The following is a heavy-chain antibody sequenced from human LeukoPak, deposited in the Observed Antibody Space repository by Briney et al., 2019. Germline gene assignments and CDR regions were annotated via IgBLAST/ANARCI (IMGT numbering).Heavy chain of an antibody. CDR2: IAWNSGEK. Sequence: GRSLRLSCAASGFTFDNYAMHWVRQAPGKGLEWVSGIAWNSGEKGYADSVKGRFTISRDNAKNSLYLQMNSLRAEDTAMYYCAKDSGGYSYGYFFDLWGQGTLVTVSS. D-gene: IGHD5-18*01. V-gene: IGHV3-9*01. J-gene: IGHJ4*02. CDR1: GFTFDNYA. CDR3: AKDSGGYSYGYFFDL.